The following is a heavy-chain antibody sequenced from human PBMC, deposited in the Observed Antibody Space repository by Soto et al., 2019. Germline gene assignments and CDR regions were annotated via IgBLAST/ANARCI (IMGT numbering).Heavy chain of an antibody. CDR3: ARDLAQQWLGEFQH. Sequence: GGSLRLSCAASGFTFSSYWMSWVRQAPGKGLEWVANIEQDGSEKYYVDSVKGRFTISRDNAKNSLYLQMNSLRAEDTAVYYCARDLAQQWLGEFQHWGQGTLVTVSS. CDR1: GFTFSSYW. CDR2: IEQDGSEK. J-gene: IGHJ1*01. V-gene: IGHV3-7*01. D-gene: IGHD6-19*01.